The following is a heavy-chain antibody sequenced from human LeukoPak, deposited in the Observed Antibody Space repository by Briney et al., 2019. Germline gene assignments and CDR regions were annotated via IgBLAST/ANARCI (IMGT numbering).Heavy chain of an antibody. D-gene: IGHD6-19*01. J-gene: IGHJ4*02. V-gene: IGHV3-30*02. CDR2: IRYDGRNK. Sequence: GGSLRLSCTASRFTFNDHGMLWVRQAPGKGLEWVAFIRYDGRNKYTDSVKGRFTISRDNSKNTLYLQMNSLRTEDTAVYYCAKDPWYQAVTGIWYFDYWGQGILVTVSS. CDR3: AKDPWYQAVTGIWYFDY. CDR1: RFTFNDHG.